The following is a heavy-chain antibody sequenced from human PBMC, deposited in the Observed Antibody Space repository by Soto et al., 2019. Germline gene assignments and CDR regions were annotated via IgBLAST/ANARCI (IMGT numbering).Heavy chain of an antibody. Sequence: PWWSLRLSCSASVFTCSSYWMHWVRQAPGKGLVWVSRINSDGSSTSYADSVKGRFTISRDNAKNTLYLQMNSLRAEDTAVYYCASGQLVTRLFDYWGQGTLVTVSS. J-gene: IGHJ4*02. CDR3: ASGQLVTRLFDY. D-gene: IGHD1-1*01. CDR1: VFTCSSYW. CDR2: INSDGSST. V-gene: IGHV3-74*01.